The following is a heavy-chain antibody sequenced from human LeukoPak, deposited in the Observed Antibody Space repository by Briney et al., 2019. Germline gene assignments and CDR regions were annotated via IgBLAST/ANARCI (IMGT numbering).Heavy chain of an antibody. CDR3: ARDYGTYYYDSSGYYPEVGGYFDL. J-gene: IGHJ2*01. Sequence: GGSLRLSCAASGFTFSSYSMNWVRQAPGKGLEWVSSISSSSSYIYYADSVKGRFTISRDNAKNSLYLQMNSLRAEDTAVYYCARDYGTYYYDSSGYYPEVGGYFDLWGRGTLVTVSS. CDR1: GFTFSSYS. D-gene: IGHD3-22*01. V-gene: IGHV3-21*01. CDR2: ISSSSSYI.